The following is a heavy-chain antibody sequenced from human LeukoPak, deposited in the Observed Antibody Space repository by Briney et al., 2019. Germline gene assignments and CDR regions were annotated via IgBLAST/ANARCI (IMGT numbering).Heavy chain of an antibody. D-gene: IGHD6-13*01. V-gene: IGHV1-69*05. Sequence: ASVKVSCKASGGTFSSYAISWVRQAPGQGLEWMGGIIPIFGTANYAQKFQGRVTITTDESTSTAYMELSSLRSEDTAVYYCALAAAVDKPFDYWGQGTLVTVSS. CDR1: GGTFSSYA. CDR3: ALAAAVDKPFDY. CDR2: IIPIFGTA. J-gene: IGHJ4*02.